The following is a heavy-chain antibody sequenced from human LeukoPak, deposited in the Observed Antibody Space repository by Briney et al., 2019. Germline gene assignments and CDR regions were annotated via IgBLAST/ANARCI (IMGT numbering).Heavy chain of an antibody. Sequence: GGSLRLSCAASGFTFSSYAMSWVRQAPGKGLEWVSAISGSGGSTYYADSVKGRFTISRDNSKNTLYLQMNSLRAEDTAVYYCAKAEGYCSSTSCRPLFDYWGQGTLVTVSS. J-gene: IGHJ4*02. CDR2: ISGSGGST. CDR1: GFTFSSYA. V-gene: IGHV3-23*01. CDR3: AKAEGYCSSTSCRPLFDY. D-gene: IGHD2-2*01.